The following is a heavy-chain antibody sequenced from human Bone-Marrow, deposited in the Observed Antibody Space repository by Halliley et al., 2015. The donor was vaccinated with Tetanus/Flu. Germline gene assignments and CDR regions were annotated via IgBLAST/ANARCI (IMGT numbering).Heavy chain of an antibody. CDR2: IDPFDSST. D-gene: IGHD3-16*01. CDR3: ARHYDYFDY. V-gene: IGHV5-10-1*01. CDR1: GYSFTSFW. J-gene: IGHJ4*02. Sequence: QLVQSGVEVKKPGESLRISCRGFGYSFTSFWITWVRQMPGKGLEWMGRIDPFDSSTDYTPSLQGHVTISADNSIITAYLHLSSLKASDTGMYYCARHYDYFDYWGQGTLVTVSS.